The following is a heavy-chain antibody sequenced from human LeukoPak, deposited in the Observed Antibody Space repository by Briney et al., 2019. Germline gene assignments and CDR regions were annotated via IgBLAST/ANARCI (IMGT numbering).Heavy chain of an antibody. J-gene: IGHJ4*02. Sequence: SETLSLTCTVSGGSISSSSYYWGWIRQPPGKGLEWIGSIFYSGVTYYNPSLKSRVTLSLDTSKNQFSLKLSSVTAADTAVYYCARGRYLPLYFDYWGQGTLVTVSS. D-gene: IGHD3-16*02. CDR1: GGSISSSSYY. V-gene: IGHV4-39*07. CDR2: IFYSGVT. CDR3: ARGRYLPLYFDY.